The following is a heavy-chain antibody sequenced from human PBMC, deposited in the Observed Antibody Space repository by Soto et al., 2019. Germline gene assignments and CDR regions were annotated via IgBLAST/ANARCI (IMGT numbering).Heavy chain of an antibody. D-gene: IGHD6-13*01. V-gene: IGHV7-4-1*01. Sequence: GASVKVSCKASGYTFTSYAMHWVRQAPGQRLEWMGWINTNTGNPTYAQGFTGRFVFSLDTSVSTAYLQICSLKAEDTAVYYCARGSGIAAAGDYYYYYMDVWGKGTTVTVSS. J-gene: IGHJ6*03. CDR3: ARGSGIAAAGDYYYYYMDV. CDR1: GYTFTSYA. CDR2: INTNTGNP.